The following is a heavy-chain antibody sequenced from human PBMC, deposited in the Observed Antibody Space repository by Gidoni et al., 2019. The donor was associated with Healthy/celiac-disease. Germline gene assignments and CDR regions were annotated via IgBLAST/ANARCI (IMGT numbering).Heavy chain of an antibody. CDR1: GFTFSNAW. J-gene: IGHJ4*02. CDR2: IKSKTDGGTT. Sequence: EVQLVESGGGLVKPGGSLRLSCAASGFTFSNAWRSGVRQAPGKGREWVGRIKSKTDGGTTDYAAPVKGRFTISRDDSKNTLYLQMNSLKTEDTAVYYCTRDRYSGYDGVYYFDYWGQGTLVTVSS. CDR3: TRDRYSGYDGVYYFDY. V-gene: IGHV3-15*01. D-gene: IGHD5-12*01.